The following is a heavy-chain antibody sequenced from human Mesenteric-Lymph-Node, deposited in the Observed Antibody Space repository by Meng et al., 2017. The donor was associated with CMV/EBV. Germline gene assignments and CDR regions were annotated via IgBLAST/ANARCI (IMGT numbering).Heavy chain of an antibody. CDR3: ARYYQDIVVIPDAHDAFDV. V-gene: IGHV3-30*02. CDR1: GFTFSSYG. D-gene: IGHD2-2*01. CDR2: IRYDGNNK. Sequence: GESLKISCAASGFTFSSYGMHWVRQAPGKGLEWVAFIRYDGNNKDYVDSVKGRFAISRDNSKHTLYLQMNSLRPEDTAVYYCARYYQDIVVIPDAHDAFDVWGQGTMVTVSS. J-gene: IGHJ3*01.